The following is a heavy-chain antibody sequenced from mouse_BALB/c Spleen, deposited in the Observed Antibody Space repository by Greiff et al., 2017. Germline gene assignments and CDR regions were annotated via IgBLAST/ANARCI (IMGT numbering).Heavy chain of an antibody. CDR2: IYPGDGDT. CDR3: ARDGNAMDY. CDR1: GYAFSSYW. Sequence: VKLMESGAELVRPGSSVKISCKASGYAFSSYWMNWVKQRPGQGLEWIGQIYPGDGDTNYNGKFKGKATLTADKSSSTAYMQLSSLTSEDSAVYFCARDGNAMDYWGQGTSVTVSS. D-gene: IGHD2-1*01. J-gene: IGHJ4*01. V-gene: IGHV1-80*01.